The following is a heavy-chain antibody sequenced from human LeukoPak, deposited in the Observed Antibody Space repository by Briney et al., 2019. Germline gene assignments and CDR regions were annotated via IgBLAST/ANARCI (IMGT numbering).Heavy chain of an antibody. Sequence: GGSLRLSCAASGFTFSGSAMHWVRQASGKGLEWVGRIRSKANSYATAYAASAKGRFTISRDDSKNTAYLQMNSLKTEDTAVYYCTRPYYDFWSGNDAFDIWGQGTMVTVSS. CDR3: TRPYYDFWSGNDAFDI. V-gene: IGHV3-73*01. D-gene: IGHD3-3*01. J-gene: IGHJ3*02. CDR2: IRSKANSYAT. CDR1: GFTFSGSA.